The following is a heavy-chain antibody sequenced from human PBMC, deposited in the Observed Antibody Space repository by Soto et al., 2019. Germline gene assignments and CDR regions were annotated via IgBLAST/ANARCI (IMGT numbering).Heavy chain of an antibody. CDR3: ARDLWGYCGTDCYPLDV. V-gene: IGHV4-59*01. CDR2: MYNTGST. CDR1: GGSISGYN. D-gene: IGHD2-21*02. Sequence: PYETLSLTCTVSGGSISGYNWSWIRQPPGKGLEWIGYMYNTGSTVYNPSFKSRVTISVDTSKNQFSLMLNSVTAADTAVYYCARDLWGYCGTDCYPLDVWGQGTTVT. J-gene: IGHJ6*02.